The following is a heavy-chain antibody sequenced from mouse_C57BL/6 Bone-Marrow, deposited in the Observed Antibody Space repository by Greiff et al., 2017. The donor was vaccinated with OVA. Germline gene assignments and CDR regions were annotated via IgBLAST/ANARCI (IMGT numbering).Heavy chain of an antibody. J-gene: IGHJ2*01. CDR2: IDPNSGGP. D-gene: IGHD1-1*01. V-gene: IGHV1-72*01. CDR3: ARFSLFITTVVDYFDY. Sequence: QVQLQQPGAELVKPGASVKLSCKASGYTFTSYWMHWVKQRPGRGLEWIGRIDPNSGGPKYNEKFKSKATLTVDQPSSTAYMQLSSLTSEDSAVYYCARFSLFITTVVDYFDYWGQGITLTVSS. CDR1: GYTFTSYW.